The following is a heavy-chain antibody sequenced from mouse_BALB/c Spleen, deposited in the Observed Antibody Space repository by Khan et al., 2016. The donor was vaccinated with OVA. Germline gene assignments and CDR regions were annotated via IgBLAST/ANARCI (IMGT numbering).Heavy chain of an antibody. CDR2: IWGDGST. Sequence: QVQLKESGPGLVAPSQSLSITCTASGFSLTGYGVNWVRQPPGKGLEWLGMIWGDGSTDYNSPLKSRLSISKDNPNSQVFLQMNSLLTDDTARYCCAVVTAVVDAMDHWGQGTSVTVSS. CDR3: AVVTAVVDAMDH. CDR1: GFSLTGYG. D-gene: IGHD1-1*01. J-gene: IGHJ4*01. V-gene: IGHV2-6-7*01.